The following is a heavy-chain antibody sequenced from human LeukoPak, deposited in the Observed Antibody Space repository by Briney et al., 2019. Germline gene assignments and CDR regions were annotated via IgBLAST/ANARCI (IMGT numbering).Heavy chain of an antibody. CDR2: INHSGST. D-gene: IGHD4-17*01. Sequence: SETLSLTCAVYGGSFSGYYWSWIRQPPGKGLEWIGEINHSGSTKYNPSLKSRVTTSVDTYNNHFSLMQISVTGADTALYYCWGGHKGDYDLSYWGQGTLVTVSS. V-gene: IGHV4-34*01. CDR3: WGGHKGDYDLSY. CDR1: GGSFSGYY. J-gene: IGHJ4*02.